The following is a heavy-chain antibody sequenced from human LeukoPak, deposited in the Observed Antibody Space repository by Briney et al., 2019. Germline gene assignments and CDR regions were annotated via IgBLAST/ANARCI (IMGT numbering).Heavy chain of an antibody. CDR2: ISAYNGDT. Sequence: GASVKVSCKASGYTFINYGIIWVRQAPGQGLEWMGWISAYNGDTKYAQKFQGRVTMTTDTSTSIAYMELRSLRSDDTAVYYCARDPMAYGSGSYHSRHWGQGSLVTVSS. D-gene: IGHD3-10*01. CDR1: GYTFINYG. J-gene: IGHJ1*01. CDR3: ARDPMAYGSGSYHSRH. V-gene: IGHV1-18*04.